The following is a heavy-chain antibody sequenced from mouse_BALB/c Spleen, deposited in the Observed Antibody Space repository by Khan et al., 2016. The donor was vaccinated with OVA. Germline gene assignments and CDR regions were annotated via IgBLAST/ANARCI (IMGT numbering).Heavy chain of an antibody. D-gene: IGHD1-1*01. CDR1: GSTFSGFG. Sequence: EVELVESGGGLVQPGGSRKLSCAASGSTFSGFGMHWVRQAPEKGLEWVAYISSGSSTIYYADKLKGRFTISRDNPKNTLFLQMTSLRSEDTAMYYCARSDYCGVAYWGQGTLVTVSA. J-gene: IGHJ3*01. CDR2: ISSGSSTI. CDR3: ARSDYCGVAY. V-gene: IGHV5-17*02.